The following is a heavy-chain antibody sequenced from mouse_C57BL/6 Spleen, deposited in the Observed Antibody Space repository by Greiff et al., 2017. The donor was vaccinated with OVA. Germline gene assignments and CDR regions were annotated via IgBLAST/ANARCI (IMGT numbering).Heavy chain of an antibody. CDR1: GFTFSDYG. CDR3: ARPYYSNFDY. Sequence: EVMLVESGGGLVKPGGSLKLSCAASGFTFSDYGMHWVRQAPEKGLEWVAYISSGSSTIYYADTVKGRFTISRDNAKNTLFLQMTSLRSEDTAMYYCARPYYSNFDYWGQGTTLTVSS. J-gene: IGHJ2*01. D-gene: IGHD2-5*01. CDR2: ISSGSSTI. V-gene: IGHV5-17*01.